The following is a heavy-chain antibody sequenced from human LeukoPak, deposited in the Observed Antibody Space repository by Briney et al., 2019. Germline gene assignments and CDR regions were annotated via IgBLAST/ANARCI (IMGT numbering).Heavy chain of an antibody. CDR2: IKQDGSEK. J-gene: IGHJ4*02. D-gene: IGHD2-15*01. CDR1: GFTFSSYE. V-gene: IGHV3-7*01. CDR3: AREYCSGGSCYFGDYFDY. Sequence: GGSLRLSCAASGFTFSSYEMNWVRQAPGKGLEWVANIKQDGSEKYYVDSVKGRFTISRDNAKNSLYLQMNSLRAEDTALYYCAREYCSGGSCYFGDYFDYWGQGSLVTVTS.